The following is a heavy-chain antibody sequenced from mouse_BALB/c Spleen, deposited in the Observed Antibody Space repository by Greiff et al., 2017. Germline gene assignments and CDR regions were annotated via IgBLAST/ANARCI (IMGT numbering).Heavy chain of an antibody. Sequence: VQLQQSGPELEKPGASVKISCKASGYSFTGYNMNWVKQSNGKSLEWIGNIDPYYGSTSYNQKFKGKATLTVDKSSSTAYMQLKSLTSEDSAVYYCARIYGSAAWFAYWGQGTLVTVSA. D-gene: IGHD1-1*01. CDR1: GYSFTGYN. CDR3: ARIYGSAAWFAY. V-gene: IGHV1-39*01. J-gene: IGHJ3*01. CDR2: IDPYYGST.